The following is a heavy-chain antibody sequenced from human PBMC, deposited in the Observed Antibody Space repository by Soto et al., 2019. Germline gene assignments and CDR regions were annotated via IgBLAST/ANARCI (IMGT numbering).Heavy chain of an antibody. J-gene: IGHJ4*02. CDR1: GGSISTSSYY. V-gene: IGHV4-39*01. CDR3: ARAYDSSGDY. CDR2: IYYSGST. D-gene: IGHD3-22*01. Sequence: QLQLQESGPGLVKPSETLSLTCTVSGGSISTSSYYWGWIRQPPGKGLEWIGSIYYSGSTYYNPSLTTXAXISXDTSKTQFSLKLRSVTAADTAVYYCARAYDSSGDYWGQGTLVTVSS.